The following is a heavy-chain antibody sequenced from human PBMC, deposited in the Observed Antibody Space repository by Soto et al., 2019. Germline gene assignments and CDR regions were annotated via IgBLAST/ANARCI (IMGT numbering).Heavy chain of an antibody. V-gene: IGHV4-59*01. CDR3: ATRGDYDDY. D-gene: IGHD3-10*01. CDR1: GGPISFYS. J-gene: IGHJ4*02. CDR2: IYYSGSS. Sequence: SETLSLTCTVSGGPISFYSWTWIRQPPGKGLEWIGYIYYSGSSNYSTSLKSRVTMSIDTSKNQFSLRLTSVTAADTAVYYCATRGDYDDYWGQG.